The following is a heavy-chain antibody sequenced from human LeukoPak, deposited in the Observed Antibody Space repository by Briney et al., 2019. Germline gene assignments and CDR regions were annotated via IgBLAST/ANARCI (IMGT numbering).Heavy chain of an antibody. V-gene: IGHV1-18*01. D-gene: IGHD6-19*01. CDR1: AYTFTSNG. CDR3: ARAGPGSGWYFDY. Sequence: GASVIVSCKASAYTFTSNGTTCVRQAPGRGLEWMGWVRASEGNANYAQTLRGRVTMTTDTSTSTVYIVLGSLTSDDTAVYCCARAGPGSGWYFDYWGQGGLVTVSS. J-gene: IGHJ4*02. CDR2: VRASEGNA.